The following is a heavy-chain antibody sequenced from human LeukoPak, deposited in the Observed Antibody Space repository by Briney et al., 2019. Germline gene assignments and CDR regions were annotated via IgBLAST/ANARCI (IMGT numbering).Heavy chain of an antibody. V-gene: IGHV3-21*01. CDR1: GFTFSSYS. CDR2: ISSSSSYI. Sequence: GGSLRLSCAASGFTFSSYSMNWVRQAPGKGLEWASSISSSSSYIYYADSVKGRFTISRDNAKNSLYLQMNSLRAEDTAVYYCARDGDSGWYFDYWGQGTLVTVSS. D-gene: IGHD6-19*01. CDR3: ARDGDSGWYFDY. J-gene: IGHJ4*02.